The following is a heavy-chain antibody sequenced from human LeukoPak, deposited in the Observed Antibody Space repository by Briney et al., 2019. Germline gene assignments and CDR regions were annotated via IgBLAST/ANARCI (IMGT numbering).Heavy chain of an antibody. J-gene: IGHJ3*02. D-gene: IGHD1-26*01. V-gene: IGHV3-7*01. CDR2: IKQDGSEK. CDR1: GFTFSSYA. CDR3: ARDKWEPRNAFDI. Sequence: GGSLRLSCAASGFTFSSYAMHWVRQAPGKGLEWVANIKQDGSEKYYVDSVKGRFTISRDNAKNSLYLQMNSLRAEDTAVYYCARDKWEPRNAFDIWGQGTMVTVSS.